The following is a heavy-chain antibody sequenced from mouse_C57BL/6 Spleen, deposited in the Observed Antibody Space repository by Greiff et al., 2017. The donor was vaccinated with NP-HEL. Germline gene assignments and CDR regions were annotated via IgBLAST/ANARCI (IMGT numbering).Heavy chain of an antibody. CDR3: ARYPFYSGDFDY. J-gene: IGHJ2*01. V-gene: IGHV7-3*01. D-gene: IGHD1-1*01. Sequence: EVQRVESGGGLVQPGGSLSLSCAASGFTFTDYYMSWVRQPPGKALEWLGFIRNKANGYTTEYSASVKGRFTISRDNSQSILYLQMNALRAEDSATYYCARYPFYSGDFDYWGQGTTLTVSS. CDR1: GFTFTDYY. CDR2: IRNKANGYTT.